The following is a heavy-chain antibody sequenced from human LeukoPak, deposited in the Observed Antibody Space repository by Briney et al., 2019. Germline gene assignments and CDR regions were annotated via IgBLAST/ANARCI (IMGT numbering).Heavy chain of an antibody. CDR2: MNSDATST. CDR1: VVTFSGYW. CDR3: ARDPKYGDLDY. V-gene: IGHV3-74*01. D-gene: IGHD4-17*01. Sequence: GGCLRLSCAAFVVTFSGYWMNWVRQAPGKGLVSVSRMNSDATSTSYAESVKGRFTISRDNAKNTLYLQMNSLRVEDTAVYYCARDPKYGDLDYWGQGTLVTVSS. J-gene: IGHJ4*02.